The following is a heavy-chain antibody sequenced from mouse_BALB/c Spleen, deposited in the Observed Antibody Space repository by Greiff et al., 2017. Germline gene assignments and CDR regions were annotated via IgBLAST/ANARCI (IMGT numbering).Heavy chain of an antibody. CDR1: GYAFSSYW. V-gene: IGHV1-80*01. CDR2: IYPGDGDT. Sequence: QVQLKQSGAELVRPGSSVKISCKASGYAFSSYWMNWVKQRPGQGLEWIGQIYPGDGDTNYNGKSKGKATLTADKSSSTAYMQLSSLTSEDSAVYFCARERDYWGQGTSVTVSS. J-gene: IGHJ4*01. CDR3: ARERDY.